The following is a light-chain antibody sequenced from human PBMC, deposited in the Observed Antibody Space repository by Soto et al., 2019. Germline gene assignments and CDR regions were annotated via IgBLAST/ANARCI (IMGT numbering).Light chain of an antibody. CDR1: KSVSSN. CDR3: QQCNNWPRT. J-gene: IGKJ1*01. V-gene: IGKV3-15*01. CDR2: GAT. Sequence: VAMRQSQDTLSVSPGERATLSCRGSKSVSSNLAWYQQKPGQAPRLLIHGATTRATGIPARFSGSGSGTEFIIIISRLQSEDAVVYYWQQCNNWPRTFGQGTKVDIK.